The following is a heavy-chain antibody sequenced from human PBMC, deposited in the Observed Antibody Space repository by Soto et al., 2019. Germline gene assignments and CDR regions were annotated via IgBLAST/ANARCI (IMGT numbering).Heavy chain of an antibody. J-gene: IGHJ6*02. Sequence: EVQLVESGGGLVQPGGSLRLSCAASGFTFSSYSMNWVGQAPGKGLAWVSYISSSSSTIYYGDSVKGRFTIARDNAKNSLYLQMNSLRDDDTAVYYCARSYCSGGSCYAYYYYGTDVLGQGTTVTVSS. CDR1: GFTFSSYS. CDR2: ISSSSSTI. CDR3: ARSYCSGGSCYAYYYYGTDV. D-gene: IGHD2-15*01. V-gene: IGHV3-48*02.